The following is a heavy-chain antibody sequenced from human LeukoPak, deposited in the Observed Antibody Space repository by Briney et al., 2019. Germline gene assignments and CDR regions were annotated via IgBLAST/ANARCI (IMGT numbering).Heavy chain of an antibody. D-gene: IGHD3-16*02. J-gene: IGHJ6*02. CDR3: ARVVVISPYGLDV. CDR2: VSFDGNNK. V-gene: IGHV3-30*03. CDR1: GFTFSSYG. Sequence: GRSLRLSCAASGFTFSSYGMHWVRQAPGKGLEWVAVVSFDGNNKYYADSVKGRFTISRDNSKNTLYLQMNSLRAEDTAVYYCARVVVISPYGLDVWGQGTTVTVSS.